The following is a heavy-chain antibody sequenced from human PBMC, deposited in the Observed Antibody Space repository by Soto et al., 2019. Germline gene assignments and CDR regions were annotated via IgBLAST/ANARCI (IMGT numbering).Heavy chain of an antibody. D-gene: IGHD3-10*01. CDR3: ARGDYYGSGSYYRFYYYYYMDV. V-gene: IGHV4-34*01. J-gene: IGHJ6*03. Sequence: SETLSLTCAVYGGSLSGYYWSWIRQPPGKGLEWIGEINHSGSTNYNPSLKSRVTISVDTSKNQFSLKLSSVTAADTAVYYCARGDYYGSGSYYRFYYYYYMDVWGKGTTVTVSS. CDR2: INHSGST. CDR1: GGSLSGYY.